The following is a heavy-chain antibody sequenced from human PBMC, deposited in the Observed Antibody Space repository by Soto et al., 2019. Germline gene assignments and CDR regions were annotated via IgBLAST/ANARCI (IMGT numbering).Heavy chain of an antibody. J-gene: IGHJ5*02. Sequence: TLSLTCAVSGCSISSGGYSWSWIRQPPGKGLEWIGYIYHSGSTYYNPSLKSRVTISVDRSKNQFSLKLSSVTAADTAVYYCARDGYGDYVGVGWFDHWGQGTLVTVSS. CDR1: GCSISSGGYS. CDR3: ARDGYGDYVGVGWFDH. CDR2: IYHSGST. V-gene: IGHV4-30-2*01. D-gene: IGHD4-17*01.